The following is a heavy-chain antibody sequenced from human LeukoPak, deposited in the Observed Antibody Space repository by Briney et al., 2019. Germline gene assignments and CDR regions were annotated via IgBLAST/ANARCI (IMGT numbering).Heavy chain of an antibody. CDR3: ARDTTDYYGMDV. CDR2: IYYSGST. CDR1: GGSISSGDYY. D-gene: IGHD1-1*01. V-gene: IGHV4-30-4*01. J-gene: IGHJ6*02. Sequence: PSETLSLTCTVSGGSISSGDYYWRWIRQPPGKGLEWIGYIYYSGSTYYNPSLKSRVTISVDTSKNQLSLKLSSVTAADTAVYYCARDTTDYYGMDVWGQGTTVTVSS.